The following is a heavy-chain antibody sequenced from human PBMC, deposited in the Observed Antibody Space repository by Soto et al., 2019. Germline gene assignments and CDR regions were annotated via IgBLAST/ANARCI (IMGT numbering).Heavy chain of an antibody. CDR3: AKDRYRGGDCYFAFDI. Sequence: EVQLLESGGGLVQPGGSLRLSCAASGFTFSTYAMSWVRQAPGKGLEWVSGISGSGGSTYYADSVKGRFTISRDKSKNTLYLQMNSLRAEDTAVYYCAKDRYRGGDCYFAFDIWGQGTMVTVSS. V-gene: IGHV3-23*01. CDR1: GFTFSTYA. D-gene: IGHD2-21*02. J-gene: IGHJ3*02. CDR2: ISGSGGST.